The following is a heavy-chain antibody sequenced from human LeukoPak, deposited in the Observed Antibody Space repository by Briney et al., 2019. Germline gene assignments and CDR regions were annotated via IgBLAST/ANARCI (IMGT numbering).Heavy chain of an antibody. V-gene: IGHV2-5*02. Sequence: ESGPTLFQPTPTLTLTCTFSGFSLRTSGVGVGWIRLPPGKALEWLALISWDDDKRYSPSPKNRLTITKDTSKNQVVLTMINMDPVDTATYYCAHGDFWSGYYPSFDYWGQGTLVTVSS. CDR2: ISWDDDK. CDR1: GFSLRTSGVG. CDR3: AHGDFWSGYYPSFDY. J-gene: IGHJ4*02. D-gene: IGHD3-3*01.